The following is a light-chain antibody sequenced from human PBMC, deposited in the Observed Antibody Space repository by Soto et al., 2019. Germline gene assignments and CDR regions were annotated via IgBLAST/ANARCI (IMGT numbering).Light chain of an antibody. CDR2: GAS. CDR3: QQYGSSLFT. V-gene: IGKV3-20*01. Sequence: EIVLTQSPGTLSLSPGERATLSCRASQSVRSSYLAWYQQKPGQAPRLLIYGASSRATGIPDWFSGSGSGTDLTLTISRLEPEDFAAYYCQQYGSSLFTFGPGTKLDIK. CDR1: QSVRSSY. J-gene: IGKJ3*01.